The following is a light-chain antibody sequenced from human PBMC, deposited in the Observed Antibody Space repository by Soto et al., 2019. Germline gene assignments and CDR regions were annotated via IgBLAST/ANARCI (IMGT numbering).Light chain of an antibody. J-gene: IGKJ1*01. Sequence: DIQXTQSPXSXSASXGXRVTXTCXAXXSLSXYLNWYQQKPGKAPKLLIYATSSLQSGVPSRFSGSGSGTDFTLTISSLQPEDFATYYCQQSYSTPWTFGQGTKVEIK. V-gene: IGKV1-39*01. CDR1: XSLSXY. CDR3: QQSYSTPWT. CDR2: ATS.